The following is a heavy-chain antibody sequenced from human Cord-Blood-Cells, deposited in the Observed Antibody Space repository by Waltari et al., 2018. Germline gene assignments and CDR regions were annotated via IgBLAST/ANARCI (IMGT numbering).Heavy chain of an antibody. J-gene: IGHJ4*02. CDR2: IYYSGST. CDR3: ARLYYYDSSGYYFDY. Sequence: QVQLQESGPGLVKPSQTLSLTCTFSGGSISSGGYYRSWVRQHPGKGLEWIGYIYYSGSTYYNPSLKSRVTISVDTSKNQFSLKLSSVTAADTAVYYCARLYYYDSSGYYFDYWGQGTLVTVSS. D-gene: IGHD3-22*01. V-gene: IGHV4-31*03. CDR1: GGSISSGGYY.